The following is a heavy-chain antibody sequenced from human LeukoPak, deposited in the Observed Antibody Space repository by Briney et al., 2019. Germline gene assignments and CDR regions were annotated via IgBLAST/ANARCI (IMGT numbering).Heavy chain of an antibody. J-gene: IGHJ4*02. CDR1: GFTFDDYA. D-gene: IGHD3-10*01. Sequence: GGSLRLSCTASGFTFDDYAMHWVRQAPGKGLEWVSGISWNSGSIGYADSVKGRFTISRDNAKSSLYLQMNSLRAEDTALYYCAKASVWFGELLGYFDYWGQGTLVTVSS. V-gene: IGHV3-9*01. CDR3: AKASVWFGELLGYFDY. CDR2: ISWNSGSI.